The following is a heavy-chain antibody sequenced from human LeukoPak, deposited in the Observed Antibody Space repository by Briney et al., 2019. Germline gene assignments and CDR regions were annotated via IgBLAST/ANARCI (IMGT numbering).Heavy chain of an antibody. CDR1: GYTFTSYD. D-gene: IGHD1-20*01. CDR3: ARPAQLYNWNDGGFDP. Sequence: ASVKVSCKASGYTFTSYDINWVRQATGQGLEWMGWMNPNSGNTGYAQKFQGRVTMTRNTSISTAYMELSSLRSEDTAVYYCARPAQLYNWNDGGFDPWGQGTLVTVSS. CDR2: MNPNSGNT. J-gene: IGHJ5*02. V-gene: IGHV1-8*01.